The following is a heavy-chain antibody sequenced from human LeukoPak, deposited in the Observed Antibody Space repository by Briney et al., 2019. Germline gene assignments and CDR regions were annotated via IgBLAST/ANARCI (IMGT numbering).Heavy chain of an antibody. CDR3: ARVKGHIVVVTGRAFDI. V-gene: IGHV4-34*01. CDR1: GGSFSGYY. J-gene: IGHJ3*02. CDR2: INHSGST. D-gene: IGHD2-21*02. Sequence: SETLSLTCAVYGGSFSGYYWSWIRQPPGKGLEWIGEINHSGSTNYNPSLKSRVTISVDTYKNQFSLKLSSLTAADTAVYCCARVKGHIVVVTGRAFDIRGQGTMVTVSS.